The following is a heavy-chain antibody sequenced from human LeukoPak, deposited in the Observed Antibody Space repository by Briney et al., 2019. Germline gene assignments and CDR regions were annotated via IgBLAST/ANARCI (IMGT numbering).Heavy chain of an antibody. CDR2: INIDGCST. D-gene: IGHD3-3*01. CDR1: GFTFSSCW. Sequence: GGSLRLSCAASGFTFSSCWMHWVRHARGRGRVWVSRINIDGCSTSYADSVKGRFTISRDNAKNTLYLQMNSLRAEDTVVYYCARVNYDFWSGYSGIDYWGQGTLVTVSS. V-gene: IGHV3-74*01. CDR3: ARVNYDFWSGYSGIDY. J-gene: IGHJ4*02.